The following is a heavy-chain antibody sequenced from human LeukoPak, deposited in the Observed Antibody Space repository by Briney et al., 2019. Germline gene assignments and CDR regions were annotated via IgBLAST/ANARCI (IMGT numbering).Heavy chain of an antibody. CDR2: ISAYNGNT. V-gene: IGHV1-18*01. CDR3: ARVGAARFRTPIDY. D-gene: IGHD6-6*01. CDR1: GYTFTSYG. Sequence: ASVKVSCKASGYTFTSYGISWVRQAPGQGLEWMGRISAYNGNTNYAQKLQGRVTMTTDTSTSTAYMELRSLRSDDTAVYYCARVGAARFRTPIDYWGQGTLVTVSS. J-gene: IGHJ4*02.